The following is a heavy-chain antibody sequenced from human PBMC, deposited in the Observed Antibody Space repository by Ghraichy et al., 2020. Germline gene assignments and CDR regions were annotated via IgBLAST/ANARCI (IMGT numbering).Heavy chain of an antibody. D-gene: IGHD4-17*01. Sequence: GGSLRLSCTASGFTFGDYAMSWVRQAPGKGLEWVGFIRSKAYGGTTEYAASVKGRFTISRDDSKSIAYLQMNSLKTEDTAVYYCTSGDYFTFDYWGQGTLVTVSS. CDR2: IRSKAYGGTT. V-gene: IGHV3-49*04. CDR1: GFTFGDYA. CDR3: TSGDYFTFDY. J-gene: IGHJ4*02.